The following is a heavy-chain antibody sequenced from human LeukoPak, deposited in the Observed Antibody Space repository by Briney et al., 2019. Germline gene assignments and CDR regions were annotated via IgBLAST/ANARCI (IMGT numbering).Heavy chain of an antibody. V-gene: IGHV4-59*01. CDR1: GGSISSYY. D-gene: IGHD5-18*01. J-gene: IGHJ4*02. CDR3: ARGAGGYSYGH. Sequence: SETLSLICTVSGGSISSYYWSWSRQPPGKGLEWIGYIYYSGSTNYNPSLKSRVTISVDTSKNQFSLKLSSVTAADTAVYYCARGAGGYSYGHWGQGTLVTVSS. CDR2: IYYSGST.